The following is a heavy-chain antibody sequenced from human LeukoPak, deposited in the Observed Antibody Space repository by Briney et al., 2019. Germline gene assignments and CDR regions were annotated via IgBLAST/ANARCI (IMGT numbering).Heavy chain of an antibody. Sequence: SETLSLTCTVSGGSISSSSYYWGWIRQPPGKGLEWIGSIYYSGSTYYNPSLKSRVTISVDTSKNQFSLKLSSVTAADTAVYYCARESPSSGYCSSTSCYKGLDYWGQGTLVTVSS. D-gene: IGHD2-2*02. CDR3: ARESPSSGYCSSTSCYKGLDY. V-gene: IGHV4-39*07. CDR2: IYYSGST. J-gene: IGHJ4*02. CDR1: GGSISSSSYY.